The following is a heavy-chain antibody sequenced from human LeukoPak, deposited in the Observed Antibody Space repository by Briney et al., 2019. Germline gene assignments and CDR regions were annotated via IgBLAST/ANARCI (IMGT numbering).Heavy chain of an antibody. V-gene: IGHV3-21*01. J-gene: IGHJ3*02. CDR2: ISSSSSYI. Sequence: GGSLRLSCAASGFTFSSYSMNWVRQAPGKGLEWVSSISSSSSYIYYADSVKGRFTISRDNAKNSLYLQMNSLRAEDTAVYYCARQLSGLGYCSSTSCYTRGAFDIWGQGTMVTVSS. CDR1: GFTFSSYS. CDR3: ARQLSGLGYCSSTSCYTRGAFDI. D-gene: IGHD2-2*02.